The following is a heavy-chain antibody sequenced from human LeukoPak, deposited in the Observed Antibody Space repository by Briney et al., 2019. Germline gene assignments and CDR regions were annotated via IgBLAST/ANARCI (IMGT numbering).Heavy chain of an antibody. Sequence: PSETLSLTCAVYGGSFSGYYWGWIRQPPGKGLEWIGSIYYSGSTYYNPSLKSRVTISVDTSKNQFSLKLSSVTAADTAVYYCARHGGGEDYYDSSGYQVDYWGQGTLVTVSS. CDR3: ARHGGGEDYYDSSGYQVDY. V-gene: IGHV4-39*01. J-gene: IGHJ4*02. D-gene: IGHD3-22*01. CDR1: GGSFSGYY. CDR2: IYYSGST.